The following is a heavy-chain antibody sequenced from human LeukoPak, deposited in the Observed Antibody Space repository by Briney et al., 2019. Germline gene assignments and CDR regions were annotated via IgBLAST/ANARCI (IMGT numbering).Heavy chain of an antibody. CDR2: IIPIFGTA. D-gene: IGHD3-22*01. CDR3: ARQYYYDSSGYYDAFDI. V-gene: IGHV1-69*06. J-gene: IGHJ3*02. CDR1: GYTFTSYG. Sequence: ASVKVSCKASGYTFTSYGISWVRQAPGQGLEWMGGIIPIFGTANYAQKFQGRVTITADKSTSTAYMELSSLRSEDTAVYYCARQYYYDSSGYYDAFDIWGQGTMVTVSS.